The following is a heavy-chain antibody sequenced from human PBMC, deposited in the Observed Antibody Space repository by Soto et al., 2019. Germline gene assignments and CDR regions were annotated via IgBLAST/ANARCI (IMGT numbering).Heavy chain of an antibody. CDR3: AAEEAAAGNYYHYGMDV. V-gene: IGHV1-58*01. J-gene: IGHJ6*02. CDR1: GFTFTSSA. Sequence: SVKVSWKASGFTFTSSAVQWVRQARGQRLEWIGWVVVGSGNTNYAQKFQERVTITRDMSTSTAYMELSSLRSEDTAVYYCAAEEAAAGNYYHYGMDVWGQGTTVTVSS. D-gene: IGHD6-13*01. CDR2: VVVGSGNT.